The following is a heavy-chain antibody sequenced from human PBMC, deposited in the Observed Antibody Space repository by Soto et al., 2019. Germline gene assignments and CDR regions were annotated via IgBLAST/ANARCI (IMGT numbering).Heavy chain of an antibody. CDR3: ARHGLYSGYDFGAHVPYYYGMDV. CDR1: GYSFTSYW. D-gene: IGHD5-12*01. J-gene: IGHJ6*02. CDR2: IDPSDSYT. Sequence: GESLKISCKGSGYSFTSYWISWVRQMPGKGLEWMGRIDPSDSYTNYSPSFQGHVTTSADKSISTAYLQWSSLKASDTAMYYCARHGLYSGYDFGAHVPYYYGMDVWGQGTTVTVSS. V-gene: IGHV5-10-1*01.